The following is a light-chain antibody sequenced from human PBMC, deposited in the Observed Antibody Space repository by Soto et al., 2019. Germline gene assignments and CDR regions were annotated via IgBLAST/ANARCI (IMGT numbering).Light chain of an antibody. V-gene: IGKV3-11*01. Sequence: EIVLTQSPGTLSLSPGERATLSCRASQSVSSYLAWYQQKPGQAPMLLIYDASTRATGISERFSGSGSGTDFTLTISSLEPEDFAVYYCQQRSNWTVTFGQGTKVEVK. CDR1: QSVSSY. CDR3: QQRSNWTVT. CDR2: DAS. J-gene: IGKJ1*01.